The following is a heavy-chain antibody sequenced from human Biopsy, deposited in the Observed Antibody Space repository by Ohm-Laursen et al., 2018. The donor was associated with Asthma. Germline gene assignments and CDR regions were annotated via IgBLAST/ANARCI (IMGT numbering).Heavy chain of an antibody. V-gene: IGHV3-30-3*01. J-gene: IGHJ4*02. D-gene: IGHD6-19*01. CDR3: ARGGVAGTHIED. Sequence: SLRLSCAASRFTYDMHWVRQAPGKGLKGVAVISYDGSSIYYADSVKGRFTISRDNSKNTLSLQMNSLTAEDTAVYYCARGGVAGTHIEDWGQGTLVTVSS. CDR2: ISYDGSSI. CDR1: RFTYD.